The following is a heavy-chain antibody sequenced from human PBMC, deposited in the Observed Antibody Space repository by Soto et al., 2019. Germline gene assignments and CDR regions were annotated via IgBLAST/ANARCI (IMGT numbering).Heavy chain of an antibody. J-gene: IGHJ4*02. Sequence: PGGSLRLSCAASGFTFSSYWMSWVRQAPGKGLEWVANIKQDGSEKYYVDSVKGRFTISRDNAKNSLYLQMNSLRAEDTAVYYCARAHVDIVATIPFEYFLAYWGQGTLVTVSS. CDR3: ARAHVDIVATIPFEYFLAY. CDR1: GFTFSSYW. CDR2: IKQDGSEK. V-gene: IGHV3-7*03. D-gene: IGHD5-12*01.